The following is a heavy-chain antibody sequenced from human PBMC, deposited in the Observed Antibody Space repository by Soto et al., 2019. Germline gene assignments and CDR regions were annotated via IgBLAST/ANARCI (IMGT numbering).Heavy chain of an antibody. J-gene: IGHJ4*02. V-gene: IGHV3-74*01. CDR2: INSDGSST. CDR3: ARDRKKWLLLWGVDFDY. Sequence: GGSLRLSCAASGFTFSSYWMHWVRQAPGKGLVWVSRINSDGSSTSYADSVKGRFTISRDNAKNTLYLQMNSLRAEDTAVYYCARDRKKWLLLWGVDFDYWGQGNLVTVSS. D-gene: IGHD6-19*01. CDR1: GFTFSSYW.